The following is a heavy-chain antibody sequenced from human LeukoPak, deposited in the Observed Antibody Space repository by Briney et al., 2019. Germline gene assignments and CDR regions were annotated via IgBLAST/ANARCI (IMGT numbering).Heavy chain of an antibody. Sequence: ASVKISCKASGYTFTSYDLNWVRRATGQGLEWMGWMSPASGNTGYAQEFQGRVTMTRDTSVSTAYMELNSLRSEDTAVYYCARGPPNWGFDSWGQGTLVTVSS. D-gene: IGHD7-27*01. CDR3: ARGPPNWGFDS. CDR2: MSPASGNT. V-gene: IGHV1-8*01. CDR1: GYTFTSYD. J-gene: IGHJ4*02.